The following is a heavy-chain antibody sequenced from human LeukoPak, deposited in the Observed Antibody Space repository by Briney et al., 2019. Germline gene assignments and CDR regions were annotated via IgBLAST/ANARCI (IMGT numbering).Heavy chain of an antibody. J-gene: IGHJ4*02. CDR2: ISGSGGST. V-gene: IGHV3-23*01. D-gene: IGHD2-2*02. CDR1: GFTSSSYA. Sequence: SGGSLRLSCAASGFTSSSYAMSWVRQAPGKGLEWVSAISGSGGSTYYADSVKGRFTISRDNSKNTLYLQMNSLRAEDTAVYYCAKEVCSSTSCYTFDYWGQGTLVTVSS. CDR3: AKEVCSSTSCYTFDY.